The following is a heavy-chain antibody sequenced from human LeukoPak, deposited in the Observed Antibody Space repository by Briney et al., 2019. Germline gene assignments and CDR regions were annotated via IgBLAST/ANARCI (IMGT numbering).Heavy chain of an antibody. CDR3: GKQFIPDYGSASSFEY. J-gene: IGHJ4*02. CDR2: LYYSGST. CDR1: VGSFSSSSFY. Sequence: SETLSLTCTVSVGSFSSSSFYWGWIRQPAGKGLDWVGSLYYSGSTYYNPSLKGRVTISVDTSKIQFSLKVRSVTAADTAVYYCGKQFIPDYGSASSFEYWGQGTLVTVSS. D-gene: IGHD3-10*01. V-gene: IGHV4-39*01.